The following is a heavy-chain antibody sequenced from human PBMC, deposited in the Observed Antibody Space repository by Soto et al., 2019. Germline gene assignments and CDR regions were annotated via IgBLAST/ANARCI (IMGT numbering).Heavy chain of an antibody. CDR1: GCPFSNAW. V-gene: IGHV3-15*01. Sequence: PGGSLRLSCAASGCPFSNAWINWVRQAPGKGLEWVGRIKSKTDGGTTDYAAPVKGRFTISRDDSKNTLYLQMNSLKTEDTAVYYCTTLPPWFGELSFDYWGQGTLVTVSS. D-gene: IGHD3-10*01. J-gene: IGHJ4*02. CDR2: IKSKTDGGTT. CDR3: TTLPPWFGELSFDY.